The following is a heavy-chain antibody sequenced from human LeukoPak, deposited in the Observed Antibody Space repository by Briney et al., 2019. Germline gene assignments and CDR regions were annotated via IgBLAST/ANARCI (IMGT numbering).Heavy chain of an antibody. J-gene: IGHJ4*02. V-gene: IGHV3-30*18. CDR2: ISCDGSSK. CDR3: AQEGYFGSGSYLDH. Sequence: GGSLRLSCAASGFTFSNYGMHWVRQAPGKGLEWVAVISCDGSSKTYADSVKGRVTISRDNSKNTLHLQMNSLRAEDTAVYYCAQEGYFGSGSYLDHWGQGTLVTVSS. CDR1: GFTFSNYG. D-gene: IGHD3-10*01.